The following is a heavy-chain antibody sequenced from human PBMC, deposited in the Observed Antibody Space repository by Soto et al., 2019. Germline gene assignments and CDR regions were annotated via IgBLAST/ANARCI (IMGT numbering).Heavy chain of an antibody. Sequence: PSDTLSLTFTVSGGSISSYYWSWIRQPPGKGLEWIWYIHYSGSTNYNPSLKSRVTISVDTSKNQFSLKLSSVTAADTAVYYCARPRDGYNIVAFDXWGQGTTVTVS. V-gene: IGHV4-59*01. J-gene: IGHJ3*02. CDR3: ARPRDGYNIVAFDX. D-gene: IGHD5-12*01. CDR1: GGSISSYY. CDR2: IHYSGST.